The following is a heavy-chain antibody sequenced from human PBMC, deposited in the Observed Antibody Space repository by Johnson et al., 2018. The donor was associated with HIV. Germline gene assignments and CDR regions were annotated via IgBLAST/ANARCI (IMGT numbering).Heavy chain of an antibody. J-gene: IGHJ3*02. Sequence: VQLVESGGGVVQPGRSLRLSCAASGFTFNSYALHWVRQAPGKGLEWVAIISYDGSNKYYADSVKGRFTISSDNSKNTLYLQMNSLRAEDTAVYYCAKEQSVVVIGIGAFDIWGQGTMVTVSS. V-gene: IGHV3-30*04. CDR3: AKEQSVVVIGIGAFDI. D-gene: IGHD3-22*01. CDR2: ISYDGSNK. CDR1: GFTFNSYA.